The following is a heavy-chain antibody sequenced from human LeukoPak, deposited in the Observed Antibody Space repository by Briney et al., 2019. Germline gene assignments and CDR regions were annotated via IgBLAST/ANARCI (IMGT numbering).Heavy chain of an antibody. CDR2: INHDGSST. CDR1: GFTFTTFW. Sequence: GGSLRLSCATSGFTFTTFWMRWVRQAPGKGLVWVSRINHDGSSTNYADSVKGRFTISRDNAKNSLHLQMNSLRAEDTAVYYCARGRWGYSYGGDWGQGTLATVSS. D-gene: IGHD5-18*01. V-gene: IGHV3-74*01. J-gene: IGHJ4*02. CDR3: ARGRWGYSYGGD.